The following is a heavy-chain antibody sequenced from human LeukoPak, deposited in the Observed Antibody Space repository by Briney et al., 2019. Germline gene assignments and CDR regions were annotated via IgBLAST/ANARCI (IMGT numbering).Heavy chain of an antibody. V-gene: IGHV4-34*01. CDR1: GGSFSGYY. CDR3: ARARGELYYDILTGYFRGSGYGLDP. CDR2: INHSGST. Sequence: PSETLSLTCAVYGGSFSGYYWSWIRQPPGKGLEWIGEINHSGSTNYNPSLKSRVTISVDTSKNQFSLKLSSVTAAGTAVYYCARARGELYYDILTGYFRGSGYGLDPWGQGTLVTVSS. J-gene: IGHJ5*02. D-gene: IGHD3-9*01.